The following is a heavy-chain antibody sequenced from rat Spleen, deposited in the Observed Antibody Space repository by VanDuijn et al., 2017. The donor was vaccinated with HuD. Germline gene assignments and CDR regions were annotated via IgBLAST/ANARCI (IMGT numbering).Heavy chain of an antibody. CDR1: GFSLTSYH. CDR3: ARHDYSGDVDFEY. D-gene: IGHD1-1*01. V-gene: IGHV2-72*01. CDR2: IWAGGST. J-gene: IGHJ2*01. Sequence: QVQLKESGPGLVQPSQTLSLTCTVSGFSLTSYHVSWVRQPPGKSLVWMGTIWAGGSTNYNSAVQSRLSIRRDTSKSQVFLKMNSLQPEDTGTYYCARHDYSGDVDFEYWGQGVMVTVSS.